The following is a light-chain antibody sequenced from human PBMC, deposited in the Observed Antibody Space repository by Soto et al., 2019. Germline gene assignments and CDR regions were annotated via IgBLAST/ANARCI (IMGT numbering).Light chain of an antibody. V-gene: IGKV3-20*01. Sequence: EIVLTQSPGTLSLSPGERATLSCRASQSVSSTYLTWYQQKPGQAPRLLIYDASSRATGIPDRFSGSGSGADFTLTINRLETEDFAVYYCQHYGGSPPYTFGQGTKLEIK. CDR3: QHYGGSPPYT. J-gene: IGKJ2*01. CDR1: QSVSSTY. CDR2: DAS.